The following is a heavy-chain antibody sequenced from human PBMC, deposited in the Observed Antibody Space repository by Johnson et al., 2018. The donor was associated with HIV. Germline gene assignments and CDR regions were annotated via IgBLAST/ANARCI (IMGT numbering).Heavy chain of an antibody. CDR1: GFTFSSYA. Sequence: QVQLVESGGGVVQPGRSLKLSCAPSGFTFSSYAMHWVRQAPGKGLEWVAVISYDGSNKYYRDSVKGRFTISRDNSKNTLYLQMNSLRADDTAVYYCARLPSGYSRDGFNIWGQGTMVTVSS. D-gene: IGHD5-18*01. J-gene: IGHJ3*02. CDR2: ISYDGSNK. V-gene: IGHV3-30*04. CDR3: ARLPSGYSRDGFNI.